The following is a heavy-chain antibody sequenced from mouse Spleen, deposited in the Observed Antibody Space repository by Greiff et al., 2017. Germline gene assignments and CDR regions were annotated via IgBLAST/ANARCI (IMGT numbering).Heavy chain of an antibody. CDR2: IYPGDGDT. CDR3: ARFRYDADYAMDY. D-gene: IGHD2-14*01. V-gene: IGHV1-82*01. Sequence: QVQLQQSGPELVKPGASVKISCKASGYAFSSSWMNWVKQRPGKGLEWIGRIYPGDGDTNYNGKFKGKATLTADKSSSTAYMQLSSLTSEDSAVYFCARFRYDADYAMDYWGQGTSVTVSS. CDR1: GYAFSSSW. J-gene: IGHJ4*01.